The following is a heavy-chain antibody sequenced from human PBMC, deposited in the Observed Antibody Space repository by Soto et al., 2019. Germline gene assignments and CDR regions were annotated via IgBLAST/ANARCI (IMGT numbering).Heavy chain of an antibody. D-gene: IGHD3-3*01. Sequence: SETLSLTCTVSGGSISSYYWSWIRQPPGKGLEWIGYIYYSGSTNYNPSLKSRVTISVDTSKNQFSLKLSSVTAADTAVYYCARSDLTKTVDYWGQGTLVTVSS. CDR3: ARSDLTKTVDY. V-gene: IGHV4-59*08. J-gene: IGHJ4*02. CDR1: GGSISSYY. CDR2: IYYSGST.